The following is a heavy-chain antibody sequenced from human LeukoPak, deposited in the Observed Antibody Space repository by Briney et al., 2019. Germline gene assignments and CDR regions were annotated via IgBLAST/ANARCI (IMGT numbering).Heavy chain of an antibody. Sequence: SETLSLACTVSGDSISSYYRSWIRQPPGKGLEWIGYIYYSGSTNYNPSLKSRVTISVDTSKNQFSLKLSSVTAADTAAYYCARLYYDSSRYPNWFDPWGQGTLVTVSS. CDR2: IYYSGST. J-gene: IGHJ5*02. D-gene: IGHD3-22*01. CDR1: GDSISSYY. V-gene: IGHV4-59*08. CDR3: ARLYYDSSRYPNWFDP.